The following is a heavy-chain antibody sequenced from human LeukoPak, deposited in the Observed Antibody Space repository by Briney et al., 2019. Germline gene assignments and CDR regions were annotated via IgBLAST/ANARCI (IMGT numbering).Heavy chain of an antibody. V-gene: IGHV4-39*07. CDR3: ARVGAAAGDYYYYYMDV. CDR1: GVSISSSNSY. D-gene: IGHD6-13*01. J-gene: IGHJ6*03. CDR2: IYHSGST. Sequence: SETLSLTCTVSGVSISSSNSYWGWIRQPPGKGLEWIGSIYHSGSTYYNPSLKSRVTISVDTSKNQFSLKLSSVTAADTAVYYCARVGAAAGDYYYYYMDVWGKGTTVTVSS.